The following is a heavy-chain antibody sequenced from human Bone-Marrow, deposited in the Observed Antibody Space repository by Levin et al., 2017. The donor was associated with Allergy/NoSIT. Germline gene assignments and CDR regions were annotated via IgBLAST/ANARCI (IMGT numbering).Heavy chain of an antibody. J-gene: IGHJ6*02. D-gene: IGHD1-26*01. CDR1: GYRFPFYW. Sequence: GGSLRLSCKASGYRFPFYWIGWVRQMPGKGLEWMGVVNPTDSDTKYNPSFRGQVTISADKSISTAYLHWSSLKASDTAIYYCARHTFKVAANVYYDYGMDVWGQGTTVTVSS. CDR2: VNPTDSDT. CDR3: ARHTFKVAANVYYDYGMDV. V-gene: IGHV5-51*01.